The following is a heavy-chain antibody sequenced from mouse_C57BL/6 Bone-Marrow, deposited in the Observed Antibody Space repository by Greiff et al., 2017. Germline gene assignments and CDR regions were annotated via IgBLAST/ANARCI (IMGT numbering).Heavy chain of an antibody. D-gene: IGHD1-1*01. CDR1: GFNIKDDY. J-gene: IGHJ1*03. CDR3: TNYYGSNWYFDV. CDR2: IDPENGDT. Sequence: EVQLQQSGAELVRPGASVKLSCTASGFNIKDDYMHWVKQRPEQGLEWIGWIDPENGDTAYASKFQGKATITADTSSNTAYLQLSSLTSEDTAVYYCTNYYGSNWYFDVWGTGTTVTVSS. V-gene: IGHV14-4*01.